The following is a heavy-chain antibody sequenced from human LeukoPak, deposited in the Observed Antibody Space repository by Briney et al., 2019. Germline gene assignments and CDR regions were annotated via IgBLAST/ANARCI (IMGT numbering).Heavy chain of an antibody. J-gene: IGHJ4*02. Sequence: GGSLRLSCAASGFTFSSYSMNWVRQAPGKGLEWVSFISSSSSYIYYADSVKGRFTISRDNAKNSLYLQMNSLRAEDTAVYYCARDRAVTPRDFHDYWGQGTLVTVSS. D-gene: IGHD4-17*01. CDR2: ISSSSSYI. V-gene: IGHV3-21*01. CDR1: GFTFSSYS. CDR3: ARDRAVTPRDFHDY.